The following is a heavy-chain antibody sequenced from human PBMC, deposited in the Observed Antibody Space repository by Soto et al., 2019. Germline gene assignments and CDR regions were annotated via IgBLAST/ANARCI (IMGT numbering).Heavy chain of an antibody. CDR3: AKGSDDFWSGYYPIYYYYGMDV. Sequence: PGGSLRLSCAASGFTFSSYAMSWVRQAPGKGLEWVSAISGSGGSTYYADSVKGRFTISRDNSKNTLYLQMNSLRAEDTAVYYCAKGSDDFWSGYYPIYYYYGMDVWGQGTTVTVSS. J-gene: IGHJ6*02. D-gene: IGHD3-3*01. V-gene: IGHV3-23*01. CDR1: GFTFSSYA. CDR2: ISGSGGST.